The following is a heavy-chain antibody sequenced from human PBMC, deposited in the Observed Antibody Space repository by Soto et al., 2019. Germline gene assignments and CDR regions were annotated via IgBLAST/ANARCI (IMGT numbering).Heavy chain of an antibody. CDR3: AASGYSSGWDIPRTGY. V-gene: IGHV1-58*01. J-gene: IGHJ4*02. Sequence: SVKVSCKASGFTFTSSAVQWVRQARGQRLEWIGWIVVGSGNTNYAQKFQERVTITRDMSTSTAYMELSSLRSEDTAVYYCAASGYSSGWDIPRTGYWGQGTLVTVSS. CDR1: GFTFTSSA. CDR2: IVVGSGNT. D-gene: IGHD6-19*01.